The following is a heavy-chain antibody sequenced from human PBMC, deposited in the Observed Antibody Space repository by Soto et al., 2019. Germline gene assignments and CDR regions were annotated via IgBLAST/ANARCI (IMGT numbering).Heavy chain of an antibody. J-gene: IGHJ5*02. Sequence: QVQLVQSGAEVKKPGASVKVSCKASGYTFTSCGISWVRQAPGQGLEWMGWISAYNGNTNYAQKLQGRVTMTTDTSTSTAYMELRSLRSDDTAVYYCARDWSGYYDSSGYSGFDPWGQGTLVTVSS. CDR2: ISAYNGNT. CDR1: GYTFTSCG. D-gene: IGHD3-22*01. V-gene: IGHV1-18*01. CDR3: ARDWSGYYDSSGYSGFDP.